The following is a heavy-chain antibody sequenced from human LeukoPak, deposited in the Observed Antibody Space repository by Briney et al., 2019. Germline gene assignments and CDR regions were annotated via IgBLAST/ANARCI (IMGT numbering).Heavy chain of an antibody. V-gene: IGHV4-34*01. CDR2: ISHSGTT. J-gene: IGHJ4*02. D-gene: IGHD3-3*01. Sequence: NPSETLSLTCSVYGGSLNGYYWSWIRQPPGKGLEWIGEISHSGTTDYNPPLTSRVTMSLDTSKNQFSLKLNSATAADTAVYYCARVPFLEPFDYWGQGTLVTVSS. CDR3: ARVPFLEPFDY. CDR1: GGSLNGYY.